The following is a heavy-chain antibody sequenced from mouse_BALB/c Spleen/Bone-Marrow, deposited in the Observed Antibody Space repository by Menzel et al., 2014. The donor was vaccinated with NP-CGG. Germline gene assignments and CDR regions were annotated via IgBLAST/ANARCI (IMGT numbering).Heavy chain of an antibody. Sequence: EVQVVESGGGLVQPGGSLRLSCTTSGFTFTDYYMSWVRQPPGKALEWLAFIRNKAYGYTTEYSASVRGRFTISRDNSQSILYLQMNTLRAEDSATYYCARFPMDYWGQGTSVTGSS. CDR2: IRNKAYGYTT. V-gene: IGHV7-3*02. J-gene: IGHJ4*01. CDR1: GFTFTDYY. CDR3: ARFPMDY.